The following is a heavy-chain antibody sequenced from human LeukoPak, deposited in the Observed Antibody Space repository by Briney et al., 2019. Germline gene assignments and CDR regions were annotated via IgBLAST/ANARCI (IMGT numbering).Heavy chain of an antibody. D-gene: IGHD4-17*01. CDR2: IYTSGST. J-gene: IGHJ6*03. CDR3: ERDRVIDYGDPYYYYYMDV. V-gene: IGHV4-4*07. CDR1: GGSISSYY. Sequence: PSETLSLTCTVSGGSISSYYWSWIRQPAGKGLEWIGRIYTSGSTDYNPSLKSRVTMSVDTSKNQFSLKLSSVTAADTAVYYCERDRVIDYGDPYYYYYMDVWGKGTTVTVSS.